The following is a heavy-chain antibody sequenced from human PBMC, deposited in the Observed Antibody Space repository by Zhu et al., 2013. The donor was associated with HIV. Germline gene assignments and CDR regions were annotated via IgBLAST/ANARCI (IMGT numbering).Heavy chain of an antibody. D-gene: IGHD6-13*01. J-gene: IGHJ4*02. CDR2: IIPILGIA. V-gene: IGHV1-69*02. CDR3: AVRYSSSWTRYYFDY. CDR1: GGTFSSYT. Sequence: QVQLVQSGAEVKKPGSSVKVSCKASGGTFSSYTISWVRQAPGQGLEWMGRIIPILGIANYAQKFQGRVTITADKSTSTAYMELSSLRSEDTAVYYCAVRYSSSWTRYYFDYWGQGTLVTVSS.